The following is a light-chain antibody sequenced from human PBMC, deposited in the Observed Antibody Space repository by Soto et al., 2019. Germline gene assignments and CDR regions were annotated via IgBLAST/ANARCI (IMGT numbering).Light chain of an antibody. CDR3: QQYNDNWT. CDR2: KAS. V-gene: IGKV1-5*03. J-gene: IGKJ1*01. Sequence: DIQMTQSPSPLSASVGDRVTLTCRASQSISSWLAWYQQKPGTAPKLLIYKASTLQSGVPSRFSGSGSGTEFTLTISSLQPDDSATYYCQQYNDNWTFGQGTKVDIK. CDR1: QSISSW.